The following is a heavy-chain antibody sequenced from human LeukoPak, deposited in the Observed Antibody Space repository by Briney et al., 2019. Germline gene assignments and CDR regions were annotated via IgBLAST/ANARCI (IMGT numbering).Heavy chain of an antibody. J-gene: IGHJ6*04. CDR1: GFTFSSFG. CDR3: AELGITMIGGV. CDR2: ISSSGSTI. V-gene: IGHV3-48*04. D-gene: IGHD3-10*02. Sequence: PGGTLRLSCAASGFTFSSFGMSWVRQAPGKGLEWVSYISSSGSTIYYADSVKGRFTISRDNAKNSLYLQMNSLRAEDTAVYYCAELGITMIGGVWGKGTTVTISS.